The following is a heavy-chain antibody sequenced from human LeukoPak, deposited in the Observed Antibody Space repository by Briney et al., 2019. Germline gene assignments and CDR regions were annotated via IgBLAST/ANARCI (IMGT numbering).Heavy chain of an antibody. CDR1: GGSISSYY. CDR2: IYYSGST. J-gene: IGHJ6*02. CDR3: ARAPGYCSSTSCYSGQYGMDV. V-gene: IGHV4-59*01. D-gene: IGHD2-2*01. Sequence: SETLSLTCTVSGGSISSYYWSWIRQPPGKGLEWIGYIYYSGSTNYNPSLKSRVTISVDTSKNQFSLKLSSVTAADTAVYYCARAPGYCSSTSCYSGQYGMDVWGQGTTVTVSS.